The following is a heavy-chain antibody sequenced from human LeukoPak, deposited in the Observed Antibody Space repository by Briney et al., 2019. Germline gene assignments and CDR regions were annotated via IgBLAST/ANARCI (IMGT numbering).Heavy chain of an antibody. J-gene: IGHJ4*02. CDR2: IYYSGST. D-gene: IGHD3-10*01. V-gene: IGHV4-39*01. Sequence: SETLSLTCTVSGGSISSRSYYWGWIRQSPGKGLEWTGTIYYSGSTHHNPSLKSRVTILVDTSKNQFSLKLSSVTAADTAVYYCARLNYYDSGSYYFDFWGQGTLVTVSS. CDR1: GGSISSRSYY. CDR3: ARLNYYDSGSYYFDF.